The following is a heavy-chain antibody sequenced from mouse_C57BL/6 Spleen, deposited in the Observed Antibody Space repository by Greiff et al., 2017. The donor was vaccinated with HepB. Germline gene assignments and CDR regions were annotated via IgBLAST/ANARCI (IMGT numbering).Heavy chain of an antibody. D-gene: IGHD2-3*01. CDR3: ARRGYDPLDWFAY. V-gene: IGHV1-55*01. J-gene: IGHJ3*01. CDR1: VYTFTSYW. Sequence: QVQLQQPGAELVKPGASAKMSCKASVYTFTSYWITWVKQRPGQGLEWIGDIYPGSGSTNYKEKFKSKATLTVDTSSSTAYMQLSSLTSEDSAVYYCARRGYDPLDWFAYWGQGTLVTVSA. CDR2: IYPGSGST.